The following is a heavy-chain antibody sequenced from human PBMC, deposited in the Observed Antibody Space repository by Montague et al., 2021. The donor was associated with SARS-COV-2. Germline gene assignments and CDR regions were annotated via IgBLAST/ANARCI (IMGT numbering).Heavy chain of an antibody. D-gene: IGHD2-2*01. CDR1: GASISSRSYY. CDR3: ARGRRPVVVPGAGPAGRAFDI. V-gene: IGHV4-39*07. CDR2: VNQSGTT. Sequence: SETLSLTCTVSGASISSRSYYWGWIRQRPGKGLDWIGEVNQSGTTIYNPSVKSGVTISEDTSKNQFYLRLNSVTAADTAVYYCARGRRPVVVPGAGPAGRAFDIWGQGTMVTGSS. J-gene: IGHJ3*02.